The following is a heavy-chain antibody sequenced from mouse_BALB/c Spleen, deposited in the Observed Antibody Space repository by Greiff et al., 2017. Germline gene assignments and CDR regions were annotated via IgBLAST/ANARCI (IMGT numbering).Heavy chain of an antibody. D-gene: IGHD2-4*01. CDR1: GFNIKDYY. CDR3: ARGRSTMNFDD. J-gene: IGHJ2*01. V-gene: IGHV14-1*02. Sequence: VQLQQSGAELVRPGALVKLSCKASGFNIKDYYMHWVKQRPEQGLEWIGWIDPENGNTIYDPKFQGKASITADTSSNTAYLQLSSLTSEDTAVYYCARGRSTMNFDDWGQGTTLTVSS. CDR2: IDPENGNT.